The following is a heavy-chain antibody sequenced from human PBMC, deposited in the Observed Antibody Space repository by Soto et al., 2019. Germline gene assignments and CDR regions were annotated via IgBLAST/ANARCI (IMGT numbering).Heavy chain of an antibody. CDR1: GGTFSSYA. D-gene: IGHD3-22*01. V-gene: IGHV1-69*13. Sequence: SVKVSCKASGGTFSSYAISWVRQAPGQGLEWMGGIIPIFGTANYAQKFQGRVTITADESTSTAYMELSSLRSEDTAVYYCAKVVTSEYDSVSYGMDVWGQGATVTVSS. CDR3: AKVVTSEYDSVSYGMDV. CDR2: IIPIFGTA. J-gene: IGHJ6*02.